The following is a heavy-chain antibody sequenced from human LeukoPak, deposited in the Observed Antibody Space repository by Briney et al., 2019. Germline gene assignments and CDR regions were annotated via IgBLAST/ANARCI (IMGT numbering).Heavy chain of an antibody. CDR2: IIPIFGTA. CDR1: GGTFSSYA. V-gene: IGHV1-69*13. CDR3: ASPAPYYYDSSGYYY. J-gene: IGHJ4*02. D-gene: IGHD3-22*01. Sequence: SVTVSCKASGGTFSSYAISWVRQAPGQGLEWMGGIIPIFGTANYAQKFQGRVTITADESTSTAYMELSSLRSEDTAVYYCASPAPYYYDSSGYYYWGQGTLVTVSS.